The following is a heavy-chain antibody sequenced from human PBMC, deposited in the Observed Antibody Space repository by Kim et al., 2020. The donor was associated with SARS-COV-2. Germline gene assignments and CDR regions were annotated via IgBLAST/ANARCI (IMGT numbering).Heavy chain of an antibody. V-gene: IGHV4-34*01. CDR3: ARSGSSWSFDWFDP. D-gene: IGHD6-13*01. Sequence: NPSLKSRVTISVDTSKNQFSLKLSSVTAADTAVYYCARSGSSWSFDWFDPWGQGTLVTVSS. J-gene: IGHJ5*02.